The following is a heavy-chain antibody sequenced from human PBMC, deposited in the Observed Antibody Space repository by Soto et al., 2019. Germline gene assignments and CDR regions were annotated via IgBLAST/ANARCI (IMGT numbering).Heavy chain of an antibody. Sequence: EVQLLESGGGLVQPGWSLRLSCAASGFTFSSYAMSWVRQAPGKGLEWVSLISGSGSSTYYADSVKGRFTISRDNSKNTLYLQMNSLRAEDTAVYYCAKPNLYCSSSSCYDYWGQGTLVTVSS. J-gene: IGHJ4*02. D-gene: IGHD2-2*01. CDR3: AKPNLYCSSSSCYDY. CDR1: GFTFSSYA. V-gene: IGHV3-23*01. CDR2: ISGSGSST.